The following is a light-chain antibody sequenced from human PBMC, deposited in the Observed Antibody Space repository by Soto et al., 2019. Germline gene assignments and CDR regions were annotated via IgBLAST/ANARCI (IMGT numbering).Light chain of an antibody. Sequence: QSALTQPASVSGSPGQSITISCTGTSSDIGGYNFVSWYQQHPGKAPKLMIYEVNNRPSGVSNRFSGSKSGNTASLTISGLQAEDEADYYCSSYTRSTTSVFGTGTKLTVL. V-gene: IGLV2-14*01. J-gene: IGLJ1*01. CDR3: SSYTRSTTSV. CDR1: SSDIGGYNF. CDR2: EVN.